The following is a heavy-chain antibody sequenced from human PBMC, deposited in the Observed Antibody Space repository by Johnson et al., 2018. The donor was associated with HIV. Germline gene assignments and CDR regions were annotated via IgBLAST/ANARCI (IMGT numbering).Heavy chain of an antibody. Sequence: VQLVESGGGVVRPGGSLRLSCAASGFTFDDYAMHWVRQAPGKGLEWVSGISWNGGDKDYAESLNGRFTISRDNAKNSLYLQMNSLRAEDTAVYYCAKLPVLYGDFDDAFNIWGQGTMVTVSS. V-gene: IGHV3-20*04. CDR3: AKLPVLYGDFDDAFNI. CDR2: ISWNGGDK. CDR1: GFTFDDYA. D-gene: IGHD4-17*01. J-gene: IGHJ3*02.